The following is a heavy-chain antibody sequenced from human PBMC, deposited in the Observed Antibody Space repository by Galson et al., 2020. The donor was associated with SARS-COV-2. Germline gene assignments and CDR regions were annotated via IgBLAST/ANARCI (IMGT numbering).Heavy chain of an antibody. Sequence: HGESLKISCKGSRYSFTSYWISWVRQMPGKGLEWMGRIYPSDSYTNYSPSFQGHVTISADKSISTAYLQWSSLKASDTAMYYCARHTTPLEVDVWGKGTTVTVSS. CDR3: ARHTTPLEVDV. J-gene: IGHJ6*04. D-gene: IGHD1-1*01. V-gene: IGHV5-10-1*01. CDR2: IYPSDSYT. CDR1: RYSFTSYW.